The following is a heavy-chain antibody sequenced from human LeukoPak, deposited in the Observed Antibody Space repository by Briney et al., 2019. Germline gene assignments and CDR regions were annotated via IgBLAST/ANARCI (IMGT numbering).Heavy chain of an antibody. CDR1: GASISSGDYY. D-gene: IGHD3-10*01. V-gene: IGHV4-30-4*01. CDR3: ARTKPYYSGSGSYYLDY. Sequence: SETLSLTCTVSGASISSGDYYWSWIRQPPGKGLEWIGYTDYSGSTYYNPSLKSRLTTSVDTSKNQFSLKLRSVTVADTAVYYCARTKPYYSGSGSYYLDYWGQETLVTVSS. J-gene: IGHJ4*02. CDR2: TDYSGST.